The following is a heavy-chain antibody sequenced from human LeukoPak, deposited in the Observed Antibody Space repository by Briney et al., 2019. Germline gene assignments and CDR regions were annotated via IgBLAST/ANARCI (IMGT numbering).Heavy chain of an antibody. V-gene: IGHV3-23*01. Sequence: PGASLRLSCSASGFTFISYAMSWVCQTPRKGLEWVSAIGGSCGSQYYADSVKGRFTTSRDNSTNTLYLQMNSLRAEDKAAYYCAKAQVGYSGYLFDYWGQGTLVTVSS. CDR1: GFTFISYA. CDR2: IGGSCGSQ. CDR3: AKAQVGYSGYLFDY. J-gene: IGHJ4*02. D-gene: IGHD5-12*01.